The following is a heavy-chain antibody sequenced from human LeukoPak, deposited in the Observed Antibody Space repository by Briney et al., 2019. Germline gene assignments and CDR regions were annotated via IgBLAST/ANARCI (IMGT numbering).Heavy chain of an antibody. CDR1: GFTFSSYA. CDR3: AKVRGVYCSSPACYYYDA. J-gene: IGHJ4*02. D-gene: IGHD2-2*01. Sequence: GGSLRLSCGASGFTFSSYAMSWVRQTPGRGLEWVAGVSPSGGRTIYADSAEGRFTISRDNSNDTGYLQLSSLRAEDSALYYCAKVRGVYCSSPACYYYDAWGQGTPVTVSS. V-gene: IGHV3-23*01. CDR2: VSPSGGRT.